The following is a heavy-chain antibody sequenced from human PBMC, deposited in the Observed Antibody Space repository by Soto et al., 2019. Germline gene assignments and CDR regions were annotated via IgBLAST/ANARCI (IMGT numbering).Heavy chain of an antibody. D-gene: IGHD3-3*01. V-gene: IGHV2-70*01. CDR2: IDWDDDK. Sequence: SGPTLVNPTQTLKLTCTFSGFSLSTSGMCVSWIRQPPGKALEWLALIDWDDDKYYSTSLKTRLTISKDTSKNQVVLTMTNMDPVDTATYYCARIPYTIFGVVPRLGYYYGMDVWGQGTTVTVSS. CDR3: ARIPYTIFGVVPRLGYYYGMDV. CDR1: GFSLSTSGMC. J-gene: IGHJ6*02.